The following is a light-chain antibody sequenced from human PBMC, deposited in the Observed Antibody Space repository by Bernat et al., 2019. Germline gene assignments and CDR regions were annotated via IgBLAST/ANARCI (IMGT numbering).Light chain of an antibody. CDR3: QLYGSSLSYA. Sequence: EIVLTQSPGTLSLSPGERATLSCRASQSLTSTSYLAWYQQKPGQAPRLLIYVASSRPTGIADRFSGSGSGTDFTLTISRLEPEDFAVYYCQLYGSSLSYAFGQGTKLEIK. CDR1: QSLTSTSY. J-gene: IGKJ2*01. CDR2: VAS. V-gene: IGKV3-20*01.